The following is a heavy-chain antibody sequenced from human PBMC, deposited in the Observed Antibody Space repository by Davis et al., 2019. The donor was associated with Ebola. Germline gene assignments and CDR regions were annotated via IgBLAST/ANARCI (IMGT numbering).Heavy chain of an antibody. CDR2: INHSGST. Sequence: MPSETLSLTCAVYGGSFSGYYWSWIRQPPGKVLEWIREINHSGSTNYNPSLKSRVTISVDTSKNQFSLKLSSVTAADTAVYYCARQPTYYYDSSGYYQYWYFDLWGRGTLVTVSS. CDR3: ARQPTYYYDSSGYYQYWYFDL. J-gene: IGHJ2*01. CDR1: GGSFSGYY. D-gene: IGHD3-22*01. V-gene: IGHV4-34*01.